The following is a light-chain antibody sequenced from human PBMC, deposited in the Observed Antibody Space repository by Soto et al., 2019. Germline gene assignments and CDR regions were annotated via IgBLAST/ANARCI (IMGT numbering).Light chain of an antibody. J-gene: IGKJ1*01. V-gene: IGKV3-11*01. CDR3: QQRSNWPPT. CDR1: QSVSNNY. CDR2: EAS. Sequence: IVLTQSPGTLSLSPVERATLSCRASQSVSNNYLAWYQQKPGQAPRLLIYEASNRATGIPARFSGSGSGTDFTLTISSLEPEDFAVYYCQQRSNWPPTFGQGTKVDIK.